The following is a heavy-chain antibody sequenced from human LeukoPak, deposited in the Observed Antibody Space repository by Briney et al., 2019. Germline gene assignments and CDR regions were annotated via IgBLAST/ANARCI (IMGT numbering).Heavy chain of an antibody. CDR1: GFTFSSYS. V-gene: IGHV3-21*01. J-gene: IGHJ4*02. D-gene: IGHD6-19*01. CDR2: ISSSSSYI. Sequence: SGGSLRLSCAASGFTFSSYSMNWVRQAPGKGLEWVSSISSSSSYIYYADSVKGRFTISRDNAKSSLYLQMNSLRAEDTAVYYCARDVGIAVAGFDYWGQGTLVTVSS. CDR3: ARDVGIAVAGFDY.